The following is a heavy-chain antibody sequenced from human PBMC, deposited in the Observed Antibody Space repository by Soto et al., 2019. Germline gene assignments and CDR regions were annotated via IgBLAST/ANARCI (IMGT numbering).Heavy chain of an antibody. CDR3: ARAAGGDFPIDY. J-gene: IGHJ4*02. CDR1: GGSISSGGYS. D-gene: IGHD2-21*01. Sequence: QLQLQESGSGLVKPSQTLSLTCAVSGGSISSGGYSWSWIRQPPGKGLEWIGYIFHSGSTYYNPSLKSRVTISVDRSKNEFSLKLISVTAADTAVYYCARAAGGDFPIDYWGQGTLVTLSS. V-gene: IGHV4-30-2*01. CDR2: IFHSGST.